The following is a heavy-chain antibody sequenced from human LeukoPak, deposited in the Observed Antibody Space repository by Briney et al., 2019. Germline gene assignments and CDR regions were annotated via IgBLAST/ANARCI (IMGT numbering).Heavy chain of an antibody. CDR3: ARLTRLSTSPDRYYLDY. CDR2: IYTSGGT. D-gene: IGHD6-6*01. J-gene: IGHJ4*02. CDR1: GGSISSYY. V-gene: IGHV4-4*09. Sequence: SETLSLTCTVSGGSISSYYWSWIRQPPGKGLEWIGYIYTSGGTNYIPSLKGRVTISIDTSKNQFSLKLGSVTAADSAVYYCARLTRLSTSPDRYYLDYWAQGPLVSVSS.